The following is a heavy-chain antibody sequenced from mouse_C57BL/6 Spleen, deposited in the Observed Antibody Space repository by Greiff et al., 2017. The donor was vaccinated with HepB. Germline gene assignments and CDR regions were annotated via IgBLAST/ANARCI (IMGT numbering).Heavy chain of an antibody. J-gene: IGHJ4*01. CDR1: GYTFTDHT. CDR2: IYPRDGST. D-gene: IGHD1-1*01. CDR3: ARERVYYYGSSYAMDY. V-gene: IGHV1-78*01. Sequence: QVQLKESDAELVKPGASVKISCKVSGYTFTDHTIHWMKQRPEQGLEWIGYIYPRDGSTKYNEKFKGKATLTADKSSSTAYMQLNSLTSEDSAVYFCARERVYYYGSSYAMDYWGQGTSVTVSS.